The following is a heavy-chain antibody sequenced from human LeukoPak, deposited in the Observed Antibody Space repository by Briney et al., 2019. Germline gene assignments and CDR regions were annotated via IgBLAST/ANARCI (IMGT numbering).Heavy chain of an antibody. J-gene: IGHJ4*02. CDR3: ARGYGGNLEGDY. Sequence: SETLSLTCTVSGGSISSYYWSWIRQPPGKGLEWIGYIYYSGSTNYNPSLKSRVTISVDTSKKQFSLKLSSVTAAATAVYYCARGYGGNLEGDYWGQGTLVTVSS. V-gene: IGHV4-59*01. D-gene: IGHD4-23*01. CDR2: IYYSGST. CDR1: GGSISSYY.